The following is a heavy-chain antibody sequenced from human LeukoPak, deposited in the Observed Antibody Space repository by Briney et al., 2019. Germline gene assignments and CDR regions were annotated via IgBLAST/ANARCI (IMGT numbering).Heavy chain of an antibody. V-gene: IGHV3-7*02. Sequence: GGSLRLSCAASGFTFSSYIMAWVRQAPGKGLEWVANIKQDGSEKYYVDSVKGRFNISRDNAKNSLFLQMNSLRAEDTAVYYCAGGFYSLIFDPWGQGTLVTVSS. J-gene: IGHJ5*02. CDR3: AGGFYSLIFDP. CDR2: IKQDGSEK. CDR1: GFTFSSYI. D-gene: IGHD1-26*01.